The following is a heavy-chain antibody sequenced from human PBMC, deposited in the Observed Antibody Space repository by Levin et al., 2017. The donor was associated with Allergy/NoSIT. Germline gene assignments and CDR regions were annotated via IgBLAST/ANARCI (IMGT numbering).Heavy chain of an antibody. D-gene: IGHD6-19*01. CDR2: ISGSGYST. Sequence: GESLKISCAASGFTFSSYAMNWVRLAPGKGLEWVSAISGSGYSTYYADSVKGRFTISRDNSKNTLYLQMNSLRAEDTAVYYCAKAKEEKIIAVLDFWGQGSLVTASS. CDR3: AKAKEEKIIAVLDF. J-gene: IGHJ4*02. CDR1: GFTFSSYA. V-gene: IGHV3-23*01.